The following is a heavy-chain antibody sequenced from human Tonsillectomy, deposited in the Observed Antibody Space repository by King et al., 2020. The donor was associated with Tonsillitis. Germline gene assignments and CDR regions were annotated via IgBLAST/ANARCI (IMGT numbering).Heavy chain of an antibody. V-gene: IGHV3-48*01. D-gene: IGHD1-1*01. CDR2: INSSSSTI. CDR1: GFTFSSDS. CDR3: ARADWSDYYYYGMDV. J-gene: IGHJ6*02. Sequence: VQLVESGGGLVQSGGCLRLSCAASGFTFSSDSMNWVRQAPGKGLEWGSDINSSSSTIYYADSVKGRFTISRDNAKNSLYLKMNSLRAEDTAVYYCARADWSDYYYYGMDVWGQGTTVTVSS.